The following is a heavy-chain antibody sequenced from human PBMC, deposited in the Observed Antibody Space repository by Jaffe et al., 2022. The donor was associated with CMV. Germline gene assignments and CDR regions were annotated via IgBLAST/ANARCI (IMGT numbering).Heavy chain of an antibody. CDR2: VRSTPYGGTT. J-gene: IGHJ4*02. Sequence: EVQLVESGGDFVQPGRALRLSCSASGFTFGDYCMSWFRQAPGRGLEWVGFVRSTPYGGTTEYAASVKGRFIFSRDDSKSIAYLQMNSLTIEDTAVYYCTRGRDPCGSSDCTYYFDSWGPGTPVTVSS. D-gene: IGHD2-21*01. CDR1: GFTFGDYC. V-gene: IGHV3-49*03. CDR3: TRGRDPCGSSDCTYYFDS.